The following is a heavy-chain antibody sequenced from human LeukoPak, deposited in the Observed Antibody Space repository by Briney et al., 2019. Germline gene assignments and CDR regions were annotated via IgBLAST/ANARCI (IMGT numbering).Heavy chain of an antibody. CDR2: IYYSGST. CDR1: GGSISSYY. CDR3: ARSRAGLT. Sequence: PSETLSLTCSVSGGSISSYYWSWIRQPPGKGLEWIGYIYYSGSTNYNPSLKSRVTISVDTSKNQFSLILSSVTAADTAVYYCARSRAGLTWGQGTLVTVSS. D-gene: IGHD3-9*01. J-gene: IGHJ4*02. V-gene: IGHV4-59*08.